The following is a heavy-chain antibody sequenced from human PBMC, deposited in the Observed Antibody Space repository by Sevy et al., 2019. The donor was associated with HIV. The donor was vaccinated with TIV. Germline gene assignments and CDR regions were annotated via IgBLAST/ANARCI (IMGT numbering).Heavy chain of an antibody. CDR3: SREGPRIAQFDY. CDR2: IYYSGST. J-gene: IGHJ4*02. V-gene: IGHV4-39*02. CDR1: GDSLSSNDYY. D-gene: IGHD6-13*01. Sequence: SEILSLTCTVSGDSLSSNDYYWAWIRQPPGKGLDWIGSIYYSGSTYYNPSLKSRVTISVDTSKNQFSLKLRSVTTADPAVYYCSREGPRIAQFDYWGQGTLVTVSS.